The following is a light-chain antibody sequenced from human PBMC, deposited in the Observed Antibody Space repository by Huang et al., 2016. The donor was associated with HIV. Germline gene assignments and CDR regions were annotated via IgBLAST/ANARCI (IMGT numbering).Light chain of an antibody. CDR3: QQYNSRYT. J-gene: IGKJ2*01. V-gene: IGKV1-5*03. CDR1: QTINSW. CDR2: KDS. Sequence: DIQLTQSPSTLSASVGDRVTITCRASQTINSWLAWYQQKPGKAPKLLIYKDSTLETGVPSRFSGSRSGTDFTLTISSLQPDDFATYYCQQYNSRYTFGQGTKLEIK.